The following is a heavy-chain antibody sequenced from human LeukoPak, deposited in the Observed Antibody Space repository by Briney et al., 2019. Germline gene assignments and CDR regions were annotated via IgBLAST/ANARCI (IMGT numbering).Heavy chain of an antibody. CDR2: IYYSGST. Sequence: SETLSLTCTVSGGSISSYYWSWIQQPPGKGLEWIGYIYYSGSTNYNPSLKSRVTISVDTSKNQFSLKLSSVTAADTAVYYCARGPYYYDSRGYYLPFNYYYGMDVWGQGTTVTVSS. CDR1: GGSISSYY. D-gene: IGHD3-22*01. J-gene: IGHJ6*02. V-gene: IGHV4-59*01. CDR3: ARGPYYYDSRGYYLPFNYYYGMDV.